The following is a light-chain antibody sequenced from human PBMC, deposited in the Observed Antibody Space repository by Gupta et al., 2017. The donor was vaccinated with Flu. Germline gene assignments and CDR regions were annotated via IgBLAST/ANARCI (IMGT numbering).Light chain of an antibody. J-gene: IGKJ1*01. CDR1: QSISSW. V-gene: IGKV1-5*03. Sequence: EIQMIQSPSTLSASVGDRVTITCRASQSISSWLAWYQQKPGKAPKLLIYKASSLESGVPSRFSGSGSGTEFTLTINSLQPDDFATYYCQQYNSYGTFGQGTKVEIK. CDR3: QQYNSYGT. CDR2: KAS.